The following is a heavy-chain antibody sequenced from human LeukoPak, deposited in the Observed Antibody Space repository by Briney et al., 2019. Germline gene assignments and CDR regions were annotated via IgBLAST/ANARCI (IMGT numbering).Heavy chain of an antibody. Sequence: ASVKVSCKVSGYTLTELSMHWVRQAPGKGLEWMGGFDPEDGETIYAQKFQGRVTMTEDTSTDTAHMELSSLRSEDTAVYYCATAGYGDLHDAFDIWGQVTMVTVSS. J-gene: IGHJ3*02. CDR2: FDPEDGET. CDR3: ATAGYGDLHDAFDI. D-gene: IGHD4-17*01. CDR1: GYTLTELS. V-gene: IGHV1-24*01.